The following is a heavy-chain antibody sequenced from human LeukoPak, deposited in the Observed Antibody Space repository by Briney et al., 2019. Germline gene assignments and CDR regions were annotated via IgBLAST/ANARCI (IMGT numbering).Heavy chain of an antibody. CDR3: ANSRYGSGIDY. J-gene: IGHJ4*02. D-gene: IGHD3-10*01. V-gene: IGHV3-23*01. CDR1: GFTFSSYA. CDR2: ISGSGGST. Sequence: PPGGSLRLSCAASGFTFSSYAMSWVRQAPGKGLEWVSAISGSGGSTYYADSVKGRFTISGDNSKNTLYLQMNSLRAEDTAVYYCANSRYGSGIDYWGQGTLVTVSS.